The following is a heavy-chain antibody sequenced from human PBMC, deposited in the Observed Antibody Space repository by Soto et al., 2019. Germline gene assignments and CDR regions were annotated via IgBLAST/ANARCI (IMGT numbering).Heavy chain of an antibody. CDR2: MNPKSGDT. CDR1: GYTFSNYE. Sequence: QVQVVQSGAEEKKPGASVKVSCTASGYTFSNYEINWVRQAPGQGLVWLGRMNPKSGDTAYAEKFQGRVTMTRNTSISTAYMELSSLRSGDTAVYYCATYCSGDSCSFSHDMGVWGKGTTVIVSS. V-gene: IGHV1-8*01. D-gene: IGHD2-15*01. CDR3: ATYCSGDSCSFSHDMGV. J-gene: IGHJ6*03.